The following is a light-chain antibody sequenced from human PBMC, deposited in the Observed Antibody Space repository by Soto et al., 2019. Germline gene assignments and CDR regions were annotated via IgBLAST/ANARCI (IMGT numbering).Light chain of an antibody. CDR3: QQYGSSYPWT. J-gene: IGKJ1*01. V-gene: IGKV3-20*01. CDR1: QSVSSNY. CDR2: GAS. Sequence: VLKQSPGTLSLYPGERATLSCRASQSVSSNYLAWYQQKPGQAPRLLIYGASSRATGIPDRFSGSGSGTDFTLTIRRLEPEDFAVYYCQQYGSSYPWTFGQ.